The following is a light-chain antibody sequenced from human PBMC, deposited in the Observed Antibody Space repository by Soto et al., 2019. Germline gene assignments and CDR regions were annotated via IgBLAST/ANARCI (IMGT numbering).Light chain of an antibody. CDR1: HNINNY. CDR3: QQYENLPT. CDR2: DAS. Sequence: DIHMTQSPSSLSASVGDRVPIACQASHNINNYLNWYQQKPGRAPNLLIYDASNLEAGVPSRSRGSGSGKGFTFTISRLQPEDIATYYCQQYENLPTFGQGTRLEI. V-gene: IGKV1-33*01. J-gene: IGKJ5*01.